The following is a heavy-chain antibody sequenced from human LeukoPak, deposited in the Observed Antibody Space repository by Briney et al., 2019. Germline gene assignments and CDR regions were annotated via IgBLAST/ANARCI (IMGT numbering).Heavy chain of an antibody. V-gene: IGHV1-2*06. CDR1: GYTFSGHY. Sequence: GASVKVSCKASGYTFSGHYLHWVRQAPGQGLEWMGRINPNSGGTNYAQKFQGRVTMTRDTSISTAYMELSRLRSDDTAVYYCARAQLGTWGSVYWGQGTLVTVSS. J-gene: IGHJ4*02. D-gene: IGHD1-14*01. CDR2: INPNSGGT. CDR3: ARAQLGTWGSVY.